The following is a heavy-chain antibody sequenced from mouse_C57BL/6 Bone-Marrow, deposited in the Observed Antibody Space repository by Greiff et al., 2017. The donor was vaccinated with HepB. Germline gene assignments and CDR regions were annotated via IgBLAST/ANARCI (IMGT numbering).Heavy chain of an antibody. D-gene: IGHD2-13*01. V-gene: IGHV5-9-1*02. Sequence: EVKLVESGEGLVKPGGSLKLSCAASGFTFSSYAMSWVRQTPEKRLEWVAYISSGGDYIYYADTVKGRFTISRDTARNTLYLQMSSLKSEDTAMYYCTKDVTTFDVWGSGTTVTVSS. CDR1: GFTFSSYA. CDR3: TKDVTTFDV. CDR2: ISSGGDYI. J-gene: IGHJ1*01.